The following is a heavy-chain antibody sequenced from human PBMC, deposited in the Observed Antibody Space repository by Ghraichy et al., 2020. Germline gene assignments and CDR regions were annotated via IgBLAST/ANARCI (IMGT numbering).Heavy chain of an antibody. CDR2: MDGGGVT. Sequence: GGSLRLSCAVSGFSVSDNFMSWVRQAPGKGLQWVSLMDGGGVTYYADSVKGRFTFSSHNSKNTLYLQMNSVTIEDTAVYYCARGGSDDRDRFEYWGQGTLVTVSS. CDR1: GFSVSDNF. V-gene: IGHV3-53*04. D-gene: IGHD2-15*01. J-gene: IGHJ4*02. CDR3: ARGGSDDRDRFEY.